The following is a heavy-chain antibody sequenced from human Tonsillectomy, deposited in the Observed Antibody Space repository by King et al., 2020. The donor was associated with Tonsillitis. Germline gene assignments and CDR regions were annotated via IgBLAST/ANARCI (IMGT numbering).Heavy chain of an antibody. CDR2: INHSGST. CDR1: GGSLSDYY. D-gene: IGHD3-22*01. J-gene: IGHJ2*01. Sequence: VQLQQWGAGLLKPSETLSLTCAVYGGSLSDYYWNWIRQPPGEGLEWIGEINHSGSTNYNPSLKSRVTISVDTSKKQFSLKLSSVTAADTAVYYCARTDYYDSSGYLGWYFDLWGRGTLVTVSS. CDR3: ARTDYYDSSGYLGWYFDL. V-gene: IGHV4-34*01.